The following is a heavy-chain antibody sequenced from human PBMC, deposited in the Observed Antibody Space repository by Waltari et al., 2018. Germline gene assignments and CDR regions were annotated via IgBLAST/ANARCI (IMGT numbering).Heavy chain of an antibody. CDR2: INHSGST. V-gene: IGHV4-34*01. Sequence: QVQLQQWGAGLLKPSETLSLTCAVYGGSFIGYYWSWIRQPPGKGLEWIGEINHSGSTNYNPSLKSRVTISVDTSKNQFSLKLSSVTAADTAVYYCARGVKMLSSYYYYMDVWGKGTTVTVSS. D-gene: IGHD2-8*01. J-gene: IGHJ6*03. CDR3: ARGVKMLSSYYYYMDV. CDR1: GGSFIGYY.